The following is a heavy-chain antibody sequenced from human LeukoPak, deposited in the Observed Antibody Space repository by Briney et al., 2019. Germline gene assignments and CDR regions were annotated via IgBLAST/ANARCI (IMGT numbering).Heavy chain of an antibody. CDR1: GFTFSNYA. D-gene: IGHD3-10*01. Sequence: GGSLRLSCAASGFTFSNYAMSWVRQAPGKGLEWVSGISNSGNTYYTDSVKGRFTLSSDNSKNTLYLEMNSLRTEDTAVYYCAKWDGFGSDWGQGTLVTVSS. J-gene: IGHJ4*02. CDR3: AKWDGFGSD. CDR2: ISNSGNT. V-gene: IGHV3-23*01.